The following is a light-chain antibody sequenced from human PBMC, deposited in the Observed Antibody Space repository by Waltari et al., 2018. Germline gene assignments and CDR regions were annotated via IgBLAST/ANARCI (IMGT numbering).Light chain of an antibody. J-gene: IGLJ2*01. V-gene: IGLV2-14*03. CDR2: DVT. CDR1: SRDLGGYNY. Sequence: QSALTQPASVSGPPGQSITISCTGTSRDLGGYNYSSWYQQHPGKAPKLMIYDVTVRPSGVSNRFSGSKSGNTASLTISGLQAEDEADYYCSSYTSSNTVIFGGGTKLTVL. CDR3: SSYTSSNTVI.